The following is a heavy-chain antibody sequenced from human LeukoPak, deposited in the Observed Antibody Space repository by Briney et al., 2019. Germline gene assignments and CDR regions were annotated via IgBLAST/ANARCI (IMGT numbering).Heavy chain of an antibody. CDR3: AKAESGNWYYLDY. CDR2: ISDNGGSP. Sequence: QPGGPLRLSCAGSGVTFSNYAMTWVRQAPGKGLQWVSGISDNGGSPFHADSVKGRFTISRDNSQNTLYLQMSSLRPDDTAVYFCAKAESGNWYYLDYWGQGTLVTVSS. J-gene: IGHJ4*02. CDR1: GVTFSNYA. D-gene: IGHD6-13*01. V-gene: IGHV3-23*01.